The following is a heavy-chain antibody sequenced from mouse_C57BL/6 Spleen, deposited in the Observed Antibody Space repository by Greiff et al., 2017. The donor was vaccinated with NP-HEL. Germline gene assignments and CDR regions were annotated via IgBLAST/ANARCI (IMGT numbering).Heavy chain of an antibody. CDR2: IYPRSGNT. CDR1: GYTFTSYG. Sequence: LQESGAELARPGASVKLSCKASGYTFTSYGISWVKQRPGQGLEWIGEIYPRSGNTYYNEKFKGKATLTADKSSSTAYMELRSLTSEDSAVYFCAMAYYSNLYYAMDYWGQGTSVTVSS. V-gene: IGHV1-81*01. D-gene: IGHD2-5*01. J-gene: IGHJ4*01. CDR3: AMAYYSNLYYAMDY.